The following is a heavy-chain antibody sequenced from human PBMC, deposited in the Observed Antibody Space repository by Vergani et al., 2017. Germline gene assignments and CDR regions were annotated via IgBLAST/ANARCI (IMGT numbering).Heavy chain of an antibody. J-gene: IGHJ6*02. Sequence: EVQLVESGGGLVKPGGSLRLSCAASGFTFSSYSMNWVRQAPGKGLEWVSSISSSSSYIYYADSVKGRFTISRDNAKNSLYLQMNSLRAEDTAGYYCARDRDCSSTSCRGYYGMDVWGQGTTVTVSS. V-gene: IGHV3-21*01. CDR2: ISSSSSYI. CDR1: GFTFSSYS. CDR3: ARDRDCSSTSCRGYYGMDV. D-gene: IGHD2-2*01.